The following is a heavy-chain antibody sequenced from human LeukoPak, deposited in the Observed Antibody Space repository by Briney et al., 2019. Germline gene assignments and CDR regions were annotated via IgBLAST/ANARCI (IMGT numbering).Heavy chain of an antibody. CDR3: ARDLSGPLDY. V-gene: IGHV3-66*01. CDR1: GFTVGSSY. Sequence: GGSLRLSCAASGFTVGSSYMNWVRQAPGKGLEWVSVIYSGGSTNYADSVKGRFTISRDNSENTLYLQMNSLRAEDTAVYYCARDLSGPLDYWGQGTLVTVSS. J-gene: IGHJ4*02. CDR2: IYSGGST. D-gene: IGHD5-12*01.